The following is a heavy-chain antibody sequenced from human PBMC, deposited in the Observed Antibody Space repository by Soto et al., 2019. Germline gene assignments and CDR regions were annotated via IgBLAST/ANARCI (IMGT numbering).Heavy chain of an antibody. CDR2: ISGSGGST. D-gene: IGHD3-22*01. J-gene: IGHJ5*02. Sequence: AGSLRLSCAASGFTFSSYAMSWVRQDPGKGLEWVSAISGSGGSTYYADSVKGRFTISRDNSKNTLYLQMNSLRAEDTAVYYCAKDYYDSSGYPRLTDWFDPWGQGTLVTVSS. CDR3: AKDYYDSSGYPRLTDWFDP. V-gene: IGHV3-23*01. CDR1: GFTFSSYA.